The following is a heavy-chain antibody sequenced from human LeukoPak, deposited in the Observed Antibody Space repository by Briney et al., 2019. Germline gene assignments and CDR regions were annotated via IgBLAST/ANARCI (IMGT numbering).Heavy chain of an antibody. J-gene: IGHJ4*02. CDR3: EKTPGFARAGYYEDY. CDR1: GFTFSSYW. D-gene: IGHD1-26*01. CDR2: IRYDGSNK. V-gene: IGHV3-30*02. Sequence: GGSLRLSCAASGFTFSSYWMTWVRQAPGKGLEWVAFIRYDGSNKYCIDSLKGQFTISRDNSKNTLYLQMNGLIAEDTAVYYCEKTPGFARAGYYEDYWGQGTLVTVSP.